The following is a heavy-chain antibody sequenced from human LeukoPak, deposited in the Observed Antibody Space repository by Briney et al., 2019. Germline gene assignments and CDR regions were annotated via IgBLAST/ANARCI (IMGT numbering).Heavy chain of an antibody. CDR1: GFTFSSYG. CDR3: AKVGTGPPGPLDY. CDR2: ISYDGSNK. D-gene: IGHD2-8*02. J-gene: IGHJ4*02. Sequence: PGGSLRLSCAASGFTFSSYGMHWVRQAPGKGLEWVAVISYDGSNKYYADSVKGRFTISRDNSKNTLYLQMNSLRAEDTAVYYCAKVGTGPPGPLDYWGQGTLVTVSS. V-gene: IGHV3-30*18.